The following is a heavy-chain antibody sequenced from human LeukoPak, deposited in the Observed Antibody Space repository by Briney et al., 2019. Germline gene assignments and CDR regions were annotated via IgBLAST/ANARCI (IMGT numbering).Heavy chain of an antibody. CDR1: GGTFSSYA. D-gene: IGHD3-22*01. CDR3: ARAENYYDSSGYPFDY. J-gene: IGHJ4*02. Sequence: SVKVSCKASGGTFSSYAISWVRQASGQGLEWMGGIIPIFGTANYAQKFQGRVTITADESTSTAYMELSSLRSEDTAVYYCARAENYYDSSGYPFDYWGQGTLVTVSS. CDR2: IIPIFGTA. V-gene: IGHV1-69*13.